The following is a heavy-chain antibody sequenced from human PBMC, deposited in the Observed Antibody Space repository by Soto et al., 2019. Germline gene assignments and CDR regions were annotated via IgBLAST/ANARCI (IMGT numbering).Heavy chain of an antibody. D-gene: IGHD3-22*01. CDR3: AREQITMIVVLISWHAFDI. J-gene: IGHJ3*02. V-gene: IGHV1-69*01. Sequence: QVQLVQSGAEVKKPGSSVKVSCKASGGTFSSYAISWVRQAPGQGLEWMGGIIPVFGTANYAQKLQGRVTITADESTSTAYLELSTLRSEDTAVYYCAREQITMIVVLISWHAFDIWGQGTMVTVSS. CDR1: GGTFSSYA. CDR2: IIPVFGTA.